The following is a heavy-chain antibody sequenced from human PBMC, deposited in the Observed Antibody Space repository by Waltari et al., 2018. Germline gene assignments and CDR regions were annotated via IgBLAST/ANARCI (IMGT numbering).Heavy chain of an antibody. J-gene: IGHJ4*02. CDR1: GFNFNNYA. Sequence: QVQLVESGGGVVQPGRSLRLSCAASGFNFNNYAMHWVRQSPGKGREGGGLLSSDGSNKHYADSVKGRFTISRDNSKNTLYLRMNSLRREDTAIYYCARAYVDTAMVLFDYWGRGTLVTVSS. V-gene: IGHV3-30*01. CDR2: LSSDGSNK. CDR3: ARAYVDTAMVLFDY. D-gene: IGHD5-18*01.